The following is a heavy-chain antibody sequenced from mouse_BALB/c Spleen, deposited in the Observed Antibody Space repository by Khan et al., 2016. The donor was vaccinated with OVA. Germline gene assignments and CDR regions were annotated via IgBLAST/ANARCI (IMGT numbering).Heavy chain of an antibody. CDR1: GFSLTNYG. Sequence: QVQLKQSGLGLVQPSQSLSITCTVSGFSLTNYGVHWVRQSPGKGLEWLGVIWSGGITDYNATFISRLTISKDISKSQVFFKMNSLQANDTAIYYCAKNGNGYFDYWGQGTTLTVSS. V-gene: IGHV2-2*02. D-gene: IGHD1-1*02. CDR2: IWSGGIT. J-gene: IGHJ2*01. CDR3: AKNGNGYFDY.